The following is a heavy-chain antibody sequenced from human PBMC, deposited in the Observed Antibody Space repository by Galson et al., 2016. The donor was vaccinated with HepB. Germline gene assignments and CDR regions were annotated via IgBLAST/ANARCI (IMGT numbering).Heavy chain of an antibody. D-gene: IGHD4-23*01. V-gene: IGHV4-4*02. CDR3: AGGKLATGWGY. CDR2: IYRSGTA. J-gene: IGHJ4*02. CDR1: GGPISSDTW. Sequence: ETLSLTCAVSGGPISSDTWWSWVRQPPGKGLEWIGEIYRSGTANYNPSLKSRFVISLDKSKNQFSLTVNSVTAADTAVYYCAGGKLATGWGYWGQGTLVIVSS.